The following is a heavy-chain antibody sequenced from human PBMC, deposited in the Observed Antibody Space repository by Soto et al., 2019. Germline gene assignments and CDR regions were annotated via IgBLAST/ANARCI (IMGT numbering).Heavy chain of an antibody. J-gene: IGHJ4*02. Sequence: EVQLLESGGGLVQPGGSLRLSCAASGFTFSSYAMRWVRQAPVKGLEWVSAISGSGDSTYYADSVKGRFTISRDNSQNTLYMQMNSLIAEDKAVYYCARRGSGSYYDYWGQGTLVTVSS. CDR2: ISGSGDST. CDR3: ARRGSGSYYDY. CDR1: GFTFSSYA. D-gene: IGHD1-26*01. V-gene: IGHV3-23*01.